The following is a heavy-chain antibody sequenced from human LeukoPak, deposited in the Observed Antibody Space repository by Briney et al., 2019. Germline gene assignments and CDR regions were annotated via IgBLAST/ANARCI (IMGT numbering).Heavy chain of an antibody. V-gene: IGHV4-59*01. D-gene: IGHD1-7*01. CDR3: ARSRYNWNYYFDY. J-gene: IGHJ4*02. Sequence: SETLSLTCTVSGDSISGYYWSWIRRPPGKGLEWIGYIYYSGTTNYNPSLNSRVTISVDTSKNEASLKLSSVTAADTAVYYCARSRYNWNYYFDYWGQGTLVTVSS. CDR2: IYYSGTT. CDR1: GDSISGYY.